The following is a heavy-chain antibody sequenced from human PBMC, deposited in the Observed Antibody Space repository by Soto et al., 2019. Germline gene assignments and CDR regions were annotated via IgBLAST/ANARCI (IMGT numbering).Heavy chain of an antibody. CDR1: GFTFSSYW. V-gene: IGHV3-7*04. D-gene: IGHD6-13*01. CDR3: ARAGIAANDAFDI. CDR2: IKQDGSEK. J-gene: IGHJ3*02. Sequence: GGSLRLSCAASGFTFSSYWMSWVRQAPGKGLEWVANIKQDGSEKYYVDSVKGRFTISRDNAKNSLYLQMNSLRAEDTAVYYCARAGIAANDAFDIWGQGTMVTVSS.